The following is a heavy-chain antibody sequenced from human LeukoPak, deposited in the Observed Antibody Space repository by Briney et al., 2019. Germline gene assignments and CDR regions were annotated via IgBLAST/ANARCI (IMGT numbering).Heavy chain of an antibody. D-gene: IGHD3-22*01. CDR3: ARVQGSSGYYGRSGAFDI. CDR1: GFTFSTYW. V-gene: IGHV3-74*01. J-gene: IGHJ3*02. Sequence: GGSLRLSCAASGFTFSTYWMHWVRQAPGKGLVWVSRINTDGSSTNYADSVKGRFTISRDNAKNSLYLQMNSLRAEDTAVYYCARVQGSSGYYGRSGAFDIWGQGTMVTVSS. CDR2: INTDGSST.